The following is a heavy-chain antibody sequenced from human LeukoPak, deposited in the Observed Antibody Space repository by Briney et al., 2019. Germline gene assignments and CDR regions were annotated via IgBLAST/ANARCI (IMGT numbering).Heavy chain of an antibody. CDR1: GFSFSSHW. D-gene: IGHD1-7*01. CDR2: IKKDVNEN. CDR3: ARMNYVSTGWGAPFDN. J-gene: IGHJ4*02. V-gene: IGHV3-7*01. Sequence: GGSLRLSCAASGFSFSSHWMTWIRQAPGKGLEWVASIKKDVNENYYVDSVKGRFTISRDNAKNSLHLIMNSLRVEDTAVYYCARMNYVSTGWGAPFDNWGQGTLVTVSS.